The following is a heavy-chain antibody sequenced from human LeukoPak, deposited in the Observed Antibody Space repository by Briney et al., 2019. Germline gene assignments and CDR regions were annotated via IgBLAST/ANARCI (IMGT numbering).Heavy chain of an antibody. D-gene: IGHD3-10*01. J-gene: IGHJ3*02. V-gene: IGHV3-30*02. CDR3: AKRSITMVRGVSAFDI. Sequence: GGSLRLSCAASGFTFSSYGMHWVRQAPGKGLEWVAFIRYDGSNKYYADSVKGRFTISRDNSKNTLYLQMNSLRAEDTAVYYCAKRSITMVRGVSAFDIWGQGTMVSVSS. CDR1: GFTFSSYG. CDR2: IRYDGSNK.